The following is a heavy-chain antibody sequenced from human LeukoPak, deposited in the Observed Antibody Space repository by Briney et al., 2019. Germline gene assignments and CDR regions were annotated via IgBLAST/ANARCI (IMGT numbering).Heavy chain of an antibody. Sequence: GGSLRLSCAASGFTFSSYGMHWVRQAPGKGLEWVAVISYDGSNKYYADSVKGRFAISRDNSKNTLYLQMNSLRAEDTAVYYCAKVESYYAETDSFGYWGQGTLVTVSS. CDR2: ISYDGSNK. D-gene: IGHD1-26*01. J-gene: IGHJ4*02. V-gene: IGHV3-30*18. CDR3: AKVESYYAETDSFGY. CDR1: GFTFSSYG.